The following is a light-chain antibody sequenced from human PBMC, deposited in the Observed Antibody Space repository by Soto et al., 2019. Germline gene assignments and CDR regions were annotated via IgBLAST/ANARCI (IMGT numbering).Light chain of an antibody. J-gene: IGLJ1*01. Sequence: QSVLTQPASVSGSPGQSITISCTGTSSDVGSYNLVSWYQQHPGKAPKLMIYEVTTRPSGVSNRFSGSKSGNTASLTISGLQAEDEADYYCRPYEGSSTEVFGTGTTVTVL. CDR2: EVT. V-gene: IGLV2-23*02. CDR1: SSDVGSYNL. CDR3: RPYEGSSTEV.